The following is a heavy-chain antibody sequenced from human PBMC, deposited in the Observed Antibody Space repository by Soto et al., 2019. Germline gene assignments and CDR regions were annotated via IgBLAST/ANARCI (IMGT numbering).Heavy chain of an antibody. CDR3: AKDLQSYGDFGYYCYGMDV. J-gene: IGHJ6*02. Sequence: QVQLVESGGGEVQPGRSLTISCAASGFTFSTYGMHWVRQTPGKGLEWVAVISYDGTNKFYSDSVKGRFTISRDNFKNTLTLQMNRRRADDTDVYSCAKDLQSYGDFGYYCYGMDVWGRGTRVTVSS. CDR2: ISYDGTNK. V-gene: IGHV3-30*18. D-gene: IGHD2-21*02. CDR1: GFTFSTYG.